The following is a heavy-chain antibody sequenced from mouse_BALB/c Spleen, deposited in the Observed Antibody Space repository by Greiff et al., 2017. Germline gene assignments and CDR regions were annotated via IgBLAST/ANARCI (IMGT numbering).Heavy chain of an antibody. J-gene: IGHJ2*01. CDR2: ISNGGGST. Sequence: EVQLVESGGGLVQPGGSLKLSCAASGFTFSSYTMSWVRQTPEKRLEWVAYISNGGGSTYYPDTVKGRFTISRDNAKNTLYLQMSSLKSEDTAMYYCASGFPYFDYWGQGTTLTVSS. CDR3: ASGFPYFDY. V-gene: IGHV5-12-2*01. CDR1: GFTFSSYT.